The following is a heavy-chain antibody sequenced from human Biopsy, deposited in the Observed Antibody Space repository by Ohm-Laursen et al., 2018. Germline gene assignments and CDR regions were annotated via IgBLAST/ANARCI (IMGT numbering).Heavy chain of an antibody. J-gene: IGHJ4*02. CDR2: MNPNSGKT. V-gene: IGHV1-8*01. CDR3: AIEGGTYTNPFDY. D-gene: IGHD1-26*01. Sequence: ASVKVSCKASGYTFISYDIDWVRQATGQGLEWMGWMNPNSGKTGYAQKFQGRVTMTTNTSVNTAYMELSSLTFEDTAVYYFAIEGGTYTNPFDYWGQGSQVIVSS. CDR1: GYTFISYD.